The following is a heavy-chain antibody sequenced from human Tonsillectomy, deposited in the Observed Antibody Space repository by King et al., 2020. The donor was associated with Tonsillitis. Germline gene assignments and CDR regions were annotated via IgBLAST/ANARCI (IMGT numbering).Heavy chain of an antibody. Sequence: QLQESGPGLVKPSETLSLTCTVSGGSISSYYWSWIRQPPGKGLEWIGYIYYSGSTNYNPSLKGRVTISVDTSKNQFSLKLSSVTAADTAVYYCARVGRRPRPRGYYYYMDVWGKGTTVTVSS. V-gene: IGHV4-59*01. CDR2: IYYSGST. J-gene: IGHJ6*03. CDR3: ARVGRRPRPRGYYYYMDV. CDR1: GGSISSYY. D-gene: IGHD3-10*01.